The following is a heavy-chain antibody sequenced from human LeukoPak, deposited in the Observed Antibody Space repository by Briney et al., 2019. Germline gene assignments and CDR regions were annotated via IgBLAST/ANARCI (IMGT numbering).Heavy chain of an antibody. V-gene: IGHV4-59*08. CDR2: ISYGGAT. D-gene: IGHD1-26*01. J-gene: IGHJ4*02. CDR1: GGSLSRYY. CDR3: ARHGGTLDYFDY. Sequence: SETLSLTCTVSGGSLSRYYWSWIRQPPGKGLECMVYISYGGATSYTPSLKRRVTISVDSPKNRFSLRLSSLTAADTALYYCARHGGTLDYFDYWGPGSLVTVSS.